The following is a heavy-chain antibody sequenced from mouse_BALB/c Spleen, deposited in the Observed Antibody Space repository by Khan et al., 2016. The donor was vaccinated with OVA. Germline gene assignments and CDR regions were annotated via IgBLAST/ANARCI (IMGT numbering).Heavy chain of an antibody. D-gene: IGHD1-2*01. Sequence: EVELVESGGGLVQPGGSRKLSCAASGFTFSSFGMHWVRQAPEKGLEWVAYISSGSSTIYYADSVKGRFTISRDNPKNTLFLQMTSLRSEDTAMYYWVSPVITTAKGAMDYWGQGTSVTGSS. V-gene: IGHV5-17*02. CDR3: VSPVITTAKGAMDY. CDR1: GFTFSSFG. CDR2: ISSGSSTI. J-gene: IGHJ4*01.